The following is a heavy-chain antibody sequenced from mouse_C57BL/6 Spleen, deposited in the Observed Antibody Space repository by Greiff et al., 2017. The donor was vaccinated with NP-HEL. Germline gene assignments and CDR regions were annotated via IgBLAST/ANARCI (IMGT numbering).Heavy chain of an antibody. CDR1: GYTFTSYW. CDR2: INPSNGGT. CDR3: ARSPYYYGSSLYAMDY. D-gene: IGHD1-1*01. Sequence: QVQLQQPGTELVKPGASVKLSCKASGYTFTSYWMHWVKQRPGQGLEWIGNINPSNGGTNYNEKFKSKATLTVDKSSSTAYMQLSSLTSEDSAVYYCARSPYYYGSSLYAMDYWGQGTSGTVSS. V-gene: IGHV1-53*01. J-gene: IGHJ4*01.